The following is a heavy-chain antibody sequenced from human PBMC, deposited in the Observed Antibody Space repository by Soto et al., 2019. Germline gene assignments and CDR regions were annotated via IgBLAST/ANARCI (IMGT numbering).Heavy chain of an antibody. CDR1: GTTFTSYD. D-gene: IGHD3-3*01. CDR3: ARSDYDFWSGYPRYNWFDP. Sequence: QDQRWQFGDGVKKPGAEVKAPCNAPGTTFTSYDFKWVRQALGQGLEWMGWMNPNSGNTGDAQKFQDRFTMTRNTSISTAYMELSSLRSEDTAVYYCARSDYDFWSGYPRYNWFDPWGQGTLVTVSS. J-gene: IGHJ5*02. V-gene: IGHV1-8*01. CDR2: MNPNSGNT.